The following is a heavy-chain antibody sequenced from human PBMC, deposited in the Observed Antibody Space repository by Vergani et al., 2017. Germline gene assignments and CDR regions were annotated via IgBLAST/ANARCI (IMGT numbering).Heavy chain of an antibody. V-gene: IGHV3-30*18. CDR3: AKDKVAGRDYYYYGMDV. CDR1: GFTFSSYG. CDR2: ISYDGSNK. D-gene: IGHD6-19*01. J-gene: IGHJ6*02. Sequence: QVQLVESGGGVVQPGRSLRHSCAASGFTFSSYGMHWVRQAPGKGLEWVAVISYDGSNKYYADSVKGRFTISRDNSKNTLYLQMNSLRAEDTAVYYCAKDKVAGRDYYYYGMDVWGQGTTVTVSS.